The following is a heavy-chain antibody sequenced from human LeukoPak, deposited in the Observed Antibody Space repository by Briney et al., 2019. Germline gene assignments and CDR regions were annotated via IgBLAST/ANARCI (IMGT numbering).Heavy chain of an antibody. V-gene: IGHV3-23*01. CDR3: AKGGYSNGRYYYYYMDV. Sequence: GGSLRLSCAASGFTFSSYWMHWVRQAPGKGLEWVSSFSFNGESTYYADSAKGRFTISRDNSKNTLYLQMNSLRAEDTAVYYCAKGGYSNGRYYYYYMDVWGEGTTVTVSS. CDR2: FSFNGEST. D-gene: IGHD5-18*01. CDR1: GFTFSSYW. J-gene: IGHJ6*03.